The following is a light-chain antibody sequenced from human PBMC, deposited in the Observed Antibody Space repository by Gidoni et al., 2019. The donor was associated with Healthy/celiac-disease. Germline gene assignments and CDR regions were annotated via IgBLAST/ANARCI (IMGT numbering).Light chain of an antibody. CDR1: QDISNY. CDR3: QQYDNLLFT. Sequence: DIQMTHSPSSLSASVGDRVTITCQASQDISNYLNWYQQKPGKAPKLLIYDASNLETGVPSRFSGSGSGTDFTFTISSLQPEDIATYYCQQYDNLLFTFXPXTKVXIK. CDR2: DAS. V-gene: IGKV1-33*01. J-gene: IGKJ3*01.